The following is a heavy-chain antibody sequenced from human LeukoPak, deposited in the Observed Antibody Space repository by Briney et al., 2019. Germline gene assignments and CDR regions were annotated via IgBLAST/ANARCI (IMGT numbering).Heavy chain of an antibody. D-gene: IGHD3-22*01. J-gene: IGHJ4*02. CDR2: IGGDGSGT. Sequence: GGSLRLSCAASGFTFSNYWMHWVRQAPGRGLVWVSRIGGDGSGTSYADSVKGRFTISRDNSKNTLYLQMNSLRAEDTAVYYCAKAPERYDSSGTFDYWGQGTLVTVSS. V-gene: IGHV3-74*01. CDR1: GFTFSNYW. CDR3: AKAPERYDSSGTFDY.